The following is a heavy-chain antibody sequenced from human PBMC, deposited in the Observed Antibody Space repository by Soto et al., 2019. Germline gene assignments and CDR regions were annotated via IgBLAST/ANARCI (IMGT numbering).Heavy chain of an antibody. J-gene: IGHJ4*02. CDR1: GVTVSNNY. CDR3: ARGIMHFDS. CDR2: IYSDGSS. Sequence: EVQLVESGGALIQPGGSLRLSCAASGVTVSNNYINWVRQGPGKGLEWVSVIYSDGSSYHADSVKGRFTISRDISQNTVFLQMNSLRVEDTAIYYCARGIMHFDSWGQGALVTVSS. V-gene: IGHV3-53*01.